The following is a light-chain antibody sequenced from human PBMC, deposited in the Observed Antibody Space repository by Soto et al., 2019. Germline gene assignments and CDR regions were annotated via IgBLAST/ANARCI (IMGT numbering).Light chain of an antibody. CDR1: PGISSY. J-gene: IGKJ5*01. Sequence: IQLTQSPSSLSASVGDRVTITCRASPGISSYLAWYQQKPGKAPKLLIYAASTLQSGVPSRFSGSGSGTDFTLTISSLQPEDFATYYCQQLNSDPITFGQGTRLEIK. V-gene: IGKV1-9*01. CDR3: QQLNSDPIT. CDR2: AAS.